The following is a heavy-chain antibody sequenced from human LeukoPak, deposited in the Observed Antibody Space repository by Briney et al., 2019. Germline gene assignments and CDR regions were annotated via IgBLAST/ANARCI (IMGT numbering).Heavy chain of an antibody. D-gene: IGHD6-6*01. CDR1: GGSISSSNW. Sequence: SETLSLTCAVSGGSISSSNWWSWVRQPPGKGLEWIGQIYHSGSTYYNPSLKSRVTISVDTSKNQFSLKLSSVTAADTAVYYCATSRIEYSSSSGWFDPWGQGTLVTVSS. CDR2: IYHSGST. V-gene: IGHV4-4*02. J-gene: IGHJ5*02. CDR3: ATSRIEYSSSSGWFDP.